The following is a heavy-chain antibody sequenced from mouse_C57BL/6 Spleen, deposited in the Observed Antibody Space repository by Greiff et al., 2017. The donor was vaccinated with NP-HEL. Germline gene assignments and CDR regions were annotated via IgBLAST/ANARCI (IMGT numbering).Heavy chain of an antibody. CDR2: IYPGDGDT. CDR1: GYAFSSSW. CDR3: ARSVTTVNAMDY. Sequence: VKVVESGPELVKPGASVKISCKASGYAFSSSWMNWVKQRPGKGLEWIGRIYPGDGDTNYNGKFKGKATLTADKSSSTAYMQLSSLTSEDSAVYFCARSVTTVNAMDYWGQGTSVTVSS. J-gene: IGHJ4*01. D-gene: IGHD1-1*01. V-gene: IGHV1-82*01.